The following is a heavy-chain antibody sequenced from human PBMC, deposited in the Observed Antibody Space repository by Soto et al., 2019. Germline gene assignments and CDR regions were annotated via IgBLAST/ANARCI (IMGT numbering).Heavy chain of an antibody. V-gene: IGHV4-39*01. Sequence: PSETLSLTCTVSVGSISSSSYYWGWIRQPPGKGLEWIWSIYYSGSTYYNPSLKSRVTISVDTSKNQFSLKLSSVTAADTAVYYCARQGRDDFLEWLAWDYYGMDVWGQGTTVTVSS. CDR2: IYYSGST. D-gene: IGHD3-3*01. CDR1: VGSISSSSYY. CDR3: ARQGRDDFLEWLAWDYYGMDV. J-gene: IGHJ6*02.